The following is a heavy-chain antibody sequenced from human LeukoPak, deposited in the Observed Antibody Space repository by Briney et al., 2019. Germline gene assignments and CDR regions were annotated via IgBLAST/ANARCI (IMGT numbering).Heavy chain of an antibody. Sequence: GGSLRLSCAASGFTFSNYAMSWVRQAPGKGLVCVSSISGSGGSTYYADSVKGRFTISRDNSKNTLYLQVNSLRAEDTAVYYCAKDWTGTKPFDLWGRGTLVTVSS. D-gene: IGHD3/OR15-3a*01. J-gene: IGHJ2*01. CDR3: AKDWTGTKPFDL. V-gene: IGHV3-23*01. CDR1: GFTFSNYA. CDR2: ISGSGGST.